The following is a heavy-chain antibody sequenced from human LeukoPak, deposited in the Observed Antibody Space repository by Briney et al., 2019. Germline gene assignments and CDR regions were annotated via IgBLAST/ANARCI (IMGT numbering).Heavy chain of an antibody. Sequence: GASVTVSCKASGGTFSSYAISWVRQAPGQGLEWMGRIIPILGIANYAQKFQGRVTITADKSTSTAYMELSSLRSEDTAVYYCAAGFTIFKWFDPWGQGTLVTVSS. D-gene: IGHD3-3*01. V-gene: IGHV1-69*04. J-gene: IGHJ5*02. CDR3: AAGFTIFKWFDP. CDR2: IIPILGIA. CDR1: GGTFSSYA.